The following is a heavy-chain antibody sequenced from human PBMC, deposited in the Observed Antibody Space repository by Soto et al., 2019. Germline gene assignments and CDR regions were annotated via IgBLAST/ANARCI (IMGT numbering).Heavy chain of an antibody. Sequence: QVQLVESGGGVVQPGRSLRLSCAASGFTFSSYAMHWVRQAPGKGLVWVALISYDGSNEDYADSVKGRFTVSRDNSKNTLYLQMNSLSAEDTAVYYCARLNRSSDYYGVDVWGQGISVTVSS. CDR1: GFTFSSYA. CDR2: ISYDGSNE. V-gene: IGHV3-30-3*01. J-gene: IGHJ6*02. D-gene: IGHD1-26*01. CDR3: ARLNRSSDYYGVDV.